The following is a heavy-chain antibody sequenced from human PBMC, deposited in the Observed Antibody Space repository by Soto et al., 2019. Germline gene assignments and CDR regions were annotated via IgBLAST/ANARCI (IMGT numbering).Heavy chain of an antibody. Sequence: PSETLSLTCAVYGESFIGYYWTWIRQPPGKGLEWIGEINRRGYTNYNPSLKSRVTISVDTSNNQFSLKLTSVTAADTAVYYCARVHVMVVSGSTFDYWGHRTLVTVSS. D-gene: IGHD6-19*01. CDR2: INRRGYT. CDR1: GESFIGYY. V-gene: IGHV4-34*01. J-gene: IGHJ4*01. CDR3: ARVHVMVVSGSTFDY.